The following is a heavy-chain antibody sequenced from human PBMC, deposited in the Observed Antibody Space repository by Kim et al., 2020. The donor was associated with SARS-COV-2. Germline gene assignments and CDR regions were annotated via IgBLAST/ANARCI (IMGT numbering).Heavy chain of an antibody. D-gene: IGHD6-13*01. Sequence: ADSVKGRFTSSRDNAKNSLYLQMNSLRAEDTAVYYCARADIAAAGTFFDYWGQGTLVTVSS. CDR3: ARADIAAAGTFFDY. V-gene: IGHV3-11*01. J-gene: IGHJ4*02.